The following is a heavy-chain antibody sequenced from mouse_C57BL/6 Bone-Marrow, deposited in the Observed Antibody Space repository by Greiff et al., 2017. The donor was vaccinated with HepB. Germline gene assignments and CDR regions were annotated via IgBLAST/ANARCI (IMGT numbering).Heavy chain of an antibody. CDR3: ARGGDYGDSAWFAY. V-gene: IGHV1-64*01. CDR1: GYTFTSYW. J-gene: IGHJ3*01. Sequence: QVQLQQSGAELVKPGASVKLSCKASGYTFTSYWMHWVKQRPGQGLEWIGMIHPNSGSTNYNEKFKSKATLTVDKSSSTDYMHLSSLTSEDSAVYYCARGGDYGDSAWFAYWGQGTLVTVSA. CDR2: IHPNSGST. D-gene: IGHD2-13*01.